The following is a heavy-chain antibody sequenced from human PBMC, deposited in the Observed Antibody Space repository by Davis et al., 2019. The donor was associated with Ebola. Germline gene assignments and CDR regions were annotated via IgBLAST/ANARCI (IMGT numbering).Heavy chain of an antibody. CDR3: ARDLLTGTTWDY. V-gene: IGHV3-11*01. D-gene: IGHD1-20*01. CDR2: ISTTGSTT. Sequence: GESLKISCAASGFRFSDYYMNWIRQAPGKGLECISYISTTGSTTYYADSVKGRFTISRDNAKNSLYLQMNSLRAEDTAVYYCARDLLTGTTWDYWGQGTLVTVSS. J-gene: IGHJ4*02. CDR1: GFRFSDYY.